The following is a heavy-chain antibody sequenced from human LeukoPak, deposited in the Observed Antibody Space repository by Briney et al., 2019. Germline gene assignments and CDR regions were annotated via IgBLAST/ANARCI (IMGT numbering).Heavy chain of an antibody. J-gene: IGHJ6*02. CDR3: ATDNKIPRRYCSSTSCYTLGYYYGMDV. D-gene: IGHD2-2*02. CDR2: ISGSGGST. CDR1: RFTFSSYG. Sequence: QPGGSLRLSCAASRFTFSSYGMSWVRQAPGKGLEWVSSISGSGGSTYYADSVKGRFTISRDNSKNTLYLQMSSLRAEDTAVYYCATDNKIPRRYCSSTSCYTLGYYYGMDVWGQGTTVTVSS. V-gene: IGHV3-23*01.